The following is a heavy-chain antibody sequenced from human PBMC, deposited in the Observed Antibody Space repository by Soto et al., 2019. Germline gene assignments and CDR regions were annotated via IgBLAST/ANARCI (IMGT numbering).Heavy chain of an antibody. J-gene: IGHJ3*02. CDR2: TTYDGRQT. D-gene: IGHD5-12*01. CDR3: ARDWREGYDTEAYDI. V-gene: IGHV3-30*03. CDR1: KFSFSNYG. Sequence: QLHLVESGGGVVQPGKSLRLSCAASKFSFSNYGMHWVRQAPGKGLEWVAVTTYDGRQTYYADSVKGRFTISRDNSKNMLYLQMNRLRIDDTAVYYCARDWREGYDTEAYDIWGQGTEVNVSS.